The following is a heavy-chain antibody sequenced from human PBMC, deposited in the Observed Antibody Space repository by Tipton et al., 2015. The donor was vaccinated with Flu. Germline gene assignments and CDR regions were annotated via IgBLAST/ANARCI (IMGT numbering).Heavy chain of an antibody. J-gene: IGHJ4*02. CDR3: AKDLGGVGTTTIDY. CDR2: ISGDGGAT. CDR1: GFTFDDFA. D-gene: IGHD1-26*01. Sequence: SLRLSCAASGFTFDDFAMHWVRQAPGKGLEWVSLISGDGGATYYADSVQGRFTISRHNNKSSLYLQMHSLRTEDTALYYCAKDLGGVGTTTIDYWGQGTLVTVSS. V-gene: IGHV3-43*02.